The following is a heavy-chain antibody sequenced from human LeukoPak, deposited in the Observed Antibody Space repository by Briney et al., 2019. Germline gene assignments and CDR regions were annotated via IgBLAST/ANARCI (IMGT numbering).Heavy chain of an antibody. J-gene: IGHJ4*02. CDR3: ARENRGDYVFDY. V-gene: IGHV3-66*01. CDR1: GFTVSSNY. D-gene: IGHD4-17*01. Sequence: GWSLRLSCPASGFTVSSNYMRWLRQAPAKGLEGVSVSYSGCSTYYADSVKGRFTISRDNSKNTLYLQMNSLGAEDSAVYYCARENRGDYVFDYWGQGNLVTVSS. CDR2: SYSGCST.